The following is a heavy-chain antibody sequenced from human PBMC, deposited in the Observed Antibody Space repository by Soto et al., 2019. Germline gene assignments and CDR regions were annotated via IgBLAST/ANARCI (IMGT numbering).Heavy chain of an antibody. V-gene: IGHV3-33*03. Sequence: GSLRLSCAASGFTFSSYGMHWVRQAPGKGLEWVAVIWYDGSNKNYGDSVKGRFTIPRDTSKNTLYLQMNRLRVEDTAVYYCAKILRDGNNYYSYGMDVWGQGTTVTVSS. CDR3: AKILRDGNNYYSYGMDV. J-gene: IGHJ6*02. CDR1: GFTFSSYG. D-gene: IGHD3-10*01. CDR2: IWYDGSNK.